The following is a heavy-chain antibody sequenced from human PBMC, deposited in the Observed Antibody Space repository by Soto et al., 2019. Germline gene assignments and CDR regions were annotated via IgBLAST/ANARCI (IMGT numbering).Heavy chain of an antibody. J-gene: IGHJ2*01. CDR1: GVTFSKYA. D-gene: IGHD4-17*01. CDR2: ITGSGGLT. Sequence: EVQLLESGGALVQPGGSLRLSCAVSGVTFSKYAMSWVRQPPGKGPEWVASITGSGGLTYYADSVKGRVTISRDNSKNILSLQMNRLSDEDTATYYCSKGDYGGNSPYWYFDLWGRGTLVIVSS. V-gene: IGHV3-23*01. CDR3: SKGDYGGNSPYWYFDL.